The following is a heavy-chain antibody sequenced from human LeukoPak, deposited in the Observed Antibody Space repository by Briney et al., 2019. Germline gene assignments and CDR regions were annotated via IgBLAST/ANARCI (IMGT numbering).Heavy chain of an antibody. D-gene: IGHD2-15*01. V-gene: IGHV4-39*02. CDR2: IYYSGST. CDR1: GGSISSSSYY. J-gene: IGHJ5*02. CDR3: ARECEVIVVVVGNWFDP. Sequence: SETLSLTCTVSGGSISSSSYYWGWIRQTPGKGPEWIGSIYYSGSTYYNPSLKSRVTISVDTSKNQFSLKLSSVTAADTAVYYCARECEVIVVVVGNWFDPWGPGTLVTVSS.